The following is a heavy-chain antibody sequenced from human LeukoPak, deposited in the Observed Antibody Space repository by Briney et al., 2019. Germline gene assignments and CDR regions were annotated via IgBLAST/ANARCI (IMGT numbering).Heavy chain of an antibody. Sequence: GGSLRLSCAASGFTFDDYAMHWVRQAPGKGLEWVSGISWNSGSIGYADSVKGRFTISRDNAKNSLYLQMNSLRSEDTAVYYCARGGLLEWFLGPVDAFDIWGQGTMVTVSS. V-gene: IGHV3-9*01. J-gene: IGHJ3*02. CDR3: ARGGLLEWFLGPVDAFDI. D-gene: IGHD3-3*01. CDR1: GFTFDDYA. CDR2: ISWNSGSI.